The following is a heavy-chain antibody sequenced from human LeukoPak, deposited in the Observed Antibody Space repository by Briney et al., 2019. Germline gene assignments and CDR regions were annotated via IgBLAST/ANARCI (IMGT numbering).Heavy chain of an antibody. Sequence: GGSLRLSCAASGFTFSSYSMNWVRQAPGKGLEWVSYISSSSSTIYYADSVKGRFTISRDNAKNSLYLQMNSLRAEDTAVYYCARSDTEGGDFFNWFDPWGQGTLVTVSS. V-gene: IGHV3-48*01. CDR1: GFTFSSYS. J-gene: IGHJ5*02. CDR3: ARSDTEGGDFFNWFDP. CDR2: ISSSSSTI. D-gene: IGHD2-21*01.